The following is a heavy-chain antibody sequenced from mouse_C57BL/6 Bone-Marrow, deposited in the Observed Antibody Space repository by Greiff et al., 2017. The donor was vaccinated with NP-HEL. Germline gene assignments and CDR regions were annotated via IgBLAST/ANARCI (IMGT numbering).Heavy chain of an antibody. V-gene: IGHV7-3*01. CDR1: GFTFTVYY. CDR3: ARYSPYYAMDY. CDR2: IRNKANGYTT. Sequence: EVKVEESGGGLVQPGGSLSLSCAASGFTFTVYYMSWVRQPPGKALEWLGFIRNKANGYTTEYSASVKGRVTISRDNSQSILYLLMNALRAEDSATYCCARYSPYYAMDYWGQGTSVTVSS. J-gene: IGHJ4*01.